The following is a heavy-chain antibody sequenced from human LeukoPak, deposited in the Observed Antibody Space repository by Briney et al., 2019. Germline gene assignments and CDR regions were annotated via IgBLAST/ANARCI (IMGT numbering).Heavy chain of an antibody. CDR2: ISSSGSTI. CDR1: GFTFSSYE. Sequence: PGGSLRLSCAASGFTFSSYEMNWVRQAPGKGLEWVSYISSSGSTIYYADSVKGRFTISRDNAKNSLYLQMNSLRAEDTAVYYCASWGIAAAGTINYWGQGTLVTVSS. V-gene: IGHV3-48*03. D-gene: IGHD6-13*01. J-gene: IGHJ4*02. CDR3: ASWGIAAAGTINY.